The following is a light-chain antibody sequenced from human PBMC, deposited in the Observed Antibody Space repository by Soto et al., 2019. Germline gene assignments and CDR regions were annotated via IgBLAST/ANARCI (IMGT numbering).Light chain of an antibody. CDR1: SSNIGSNY. J-gene: IGLJ1*01. Sequence: HCALTQPPSASGTPGRRVPISCSGKSSNIGSNYVYWYQQLPGTAPKLLIYRNNQRPSGVPDRFSGSKSGTSASLAISVLRSEDEADYYCAAWDDSLSAFYVFGTGTKVTVL. CDR3: AAWDDSLSAFYV. CDR2: RNN. V-gene: IGLV1-47*01.